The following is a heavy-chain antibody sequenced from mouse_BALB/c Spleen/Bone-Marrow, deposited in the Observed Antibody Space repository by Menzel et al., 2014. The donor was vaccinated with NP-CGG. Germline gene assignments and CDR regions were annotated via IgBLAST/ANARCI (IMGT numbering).Heavy chain of an antibody. D-gene: IGHD2-13*01. J-gene: IGHJ3*01. CDR2: INPSNGGT. CDR3: TREGDSPFAY. Sequence: QVQLQQSGAGLVKPGASVKLSCKASGYTFTSYYMYWVKQRPGQGLEWIGEINPSNGGTNFNEKFKSKATLTVDKSPSTAYMQLSSLTSEDSAVYYCTREGDSPFAYWGQGTLVTVSA. V-gene: IGHV1S81*02. CDR1: GYTFTSYY.